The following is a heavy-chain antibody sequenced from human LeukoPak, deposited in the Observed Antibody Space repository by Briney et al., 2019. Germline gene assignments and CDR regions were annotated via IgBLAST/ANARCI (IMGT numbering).Heavy chain of an antibody. J-gene: IGHJ6*03. CDR3: ARHVYYYGSGSYYPTYYYYYYMDV. V-gene: IGHV4-34*01. CDR2: INHSGST. D-gene: IGHD3-10*01. Sequence: GSLRLSCAASGFTFSSYSMNWVRQPPGKGLEWIGEINHSGSTNYNPSLKSRVTISVDTSKNQFSLKLSSVTAADTAVYYCARHVYYYGSGSYYPTYYYYYYMDVWGKGTTVTISS. CDR1: GFTFSSYS.